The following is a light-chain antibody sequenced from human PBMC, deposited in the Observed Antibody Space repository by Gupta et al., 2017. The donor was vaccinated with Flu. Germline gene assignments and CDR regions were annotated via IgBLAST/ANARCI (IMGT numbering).Light chain of an antibody. J-gene: IGKJ4*01. V-gene: IGKV3-15*01. Sequence: VMTQSPGTLSVSPGEGATLSCRASQESAGNLAWYHQKPGQAPRLLLSGASTRATGTPARFSGSRSGTEFTLTISSLQSEDVAVYYCQQYNNWPLTCGEGTKVEIK. CDR2: GAS. CDR3: QQYNNWPLT. CDR1: QESAGN.